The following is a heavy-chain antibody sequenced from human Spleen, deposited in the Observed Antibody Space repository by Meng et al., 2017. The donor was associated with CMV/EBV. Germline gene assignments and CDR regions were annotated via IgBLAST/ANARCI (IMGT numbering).Heavy chain of an antibody. D-gene: IGHD1-1*01. V-gene: IGHV3-72*01. CDR1: GFILSDHC. Sequence: SCADSGFILSDHCLDWVRQTPGKGLEWVGRSRNKANRYTTEYAASVKGRFTVSRDESKNSLYLQMNSLKTEDTAVYYCVRGYNSFDSWGQGTLVTVSS. J-gene: IGHJ4*02. CDR2: SRNKANRYTT. CDR3: VRGYNSFDS.